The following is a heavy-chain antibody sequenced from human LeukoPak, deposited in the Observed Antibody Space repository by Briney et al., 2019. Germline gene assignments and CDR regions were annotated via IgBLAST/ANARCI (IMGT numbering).Heavy chain of an antibody. D-gene: IGHD3-3*01. CDR1: GYTFTSYG. Sequence: ATVKVSCKASGYTFTSYGISWVRQAPGQGLEWMGWISAYNGNTNYTQKLQGRVTMTTDTSTSTAYMELRSLRSDDTAVYYCARTQAILEWLSNWGQGTLFTVSS. J-gene: IGHJ4*02. CDR3: ARTQAILEWLSN. V-gene: IGHV1-18*01. CDR2: ISAYNGNT.